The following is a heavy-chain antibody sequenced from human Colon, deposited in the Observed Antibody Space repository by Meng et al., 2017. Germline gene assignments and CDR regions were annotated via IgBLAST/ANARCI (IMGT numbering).Heavy chain of an antibody. J-gene: IGHJ3*01. Sequence: GGSLRLSCVASGFTFSTSVMHWVRQAPGKGLEWVAGISNDGSATHYADVVKGRVTVSRDKSRNTMFLQMDSLRTEDTAVYLCAREGHSSGHCGSFDVWGQGTLVTVSS. CDR1: GFTFSTSV. D-gene: IGHD6-19*01. CDR2: ISNDGSAT. CDR3: AREGHSSGHCGSFDV. V-gene: IGHV3-30*03.